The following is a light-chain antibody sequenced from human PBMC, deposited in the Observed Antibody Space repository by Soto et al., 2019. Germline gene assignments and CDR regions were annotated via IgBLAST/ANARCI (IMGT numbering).Light chain of an antibody. V-gene: IGKV3-15*01. CDR1: QSVSSSY. Sequence: EIVMTQSPGTLSVSPGERVILSCRASQSVSSSYLAWYQQKPGQAPRLLIYGASTRATGIPARFSGSGSGTEFTLTISSLQSEDFEIYYCQQYNNWPITFGQGTRLEIK. CDR2: GAS. J-gene: IGKJ5*01. CDR3: QQYNNWPIT.